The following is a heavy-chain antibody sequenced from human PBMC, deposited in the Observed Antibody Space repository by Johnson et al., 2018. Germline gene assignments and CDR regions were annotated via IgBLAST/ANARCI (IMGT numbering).Heavy chain of an antibody. D-gene: IGHD6-19*01. CDR2: VTRSGSKT. Sequence: VQLVQSGGGVVQPGRSLRLSCTASGFTLSTLAMSWVRQAPGKGLEWVSSVTRSGSKTYYAASVEGRFTISRDNSKNTLYLQMNTVGADGSAVYYCATGGYDSGPYAFDMWGQGTMVTVSS. J-gene: IGHJ3*02. CDR3: ATGGYDSGPYAFDM. CDR1: GFTLSTLA. V-gene: IGHV3-23*04.